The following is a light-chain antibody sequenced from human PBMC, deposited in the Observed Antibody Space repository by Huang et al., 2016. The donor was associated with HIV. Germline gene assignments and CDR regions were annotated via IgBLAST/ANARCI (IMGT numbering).Light chain of an antibody. CDR3: LQDFADPRT. V-gene: IGKV1-6*02. CDR2: AAS. J-gene: IGKJ1*01. Sequence: AIQLTQSPTSLSASVGDRVTITCRASQDITNDLGWYHQKPGKAPKLLISAASTLRSGVTSRFSGSGSGADFTLTISSLQPEDFATYFCLQDFADPRTFGQGTKVEI. CDR1: QDITND.